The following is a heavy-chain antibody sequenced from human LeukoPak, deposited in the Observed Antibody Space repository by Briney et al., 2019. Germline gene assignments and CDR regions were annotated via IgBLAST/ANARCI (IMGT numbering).Heavy chain of an antibody. CDR1: GYTFTGYY. V-gene: IGHV1-2*02. CDR3: ATLVIAVAGGFGDY. CDR2: INPNSGGT. D-gene: IGHD6-19*01. J-gene: IGHJ4*02. Sequence: ASVKVSCKASGYTFTGYYMHWVRQAPGQGLEWMGWINPNSGGTNYAQKFQGRVTMTRDTSISTGYMELSRLRSDDTAVYYCATLVIAVAGGFGDYWGQGTLVAVSS.